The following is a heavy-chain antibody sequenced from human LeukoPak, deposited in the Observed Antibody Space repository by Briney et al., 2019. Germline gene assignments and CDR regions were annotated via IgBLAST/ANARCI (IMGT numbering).Heavy chain of an antibody. D-gene: IGHD3-22*01. J-gene: IGHJ6*03. CDR3: ARATYYYDSSGYYYDRNYYYMDV. V-gene: IGHV4-39*01. CDR1: GGSINTYY. CDR2: IYYSGST. Sequence: SETLSLTCNVSGGSINTYYWSWIRQPPGKGLEWIGSIYYSGSTYYNPSLKSRVTISVDTSKNQFSLKLSSVTAADTAVYYCARATYYYDSSGYYYDRNYYYMDVWGKGTTVTVSS.